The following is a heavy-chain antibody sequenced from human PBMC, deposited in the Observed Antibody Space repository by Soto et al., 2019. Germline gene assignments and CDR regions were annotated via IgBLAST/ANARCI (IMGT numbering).Heavy chain of an antibody. J-gene: IGHJ3*02. V-gene: IGHV3-30*18. CDR3: AKGGGNYADAFDI. CDR2: ISYDGSNK. Sequence: GGSLRLSCAASGFTFSSYGMHWVRQAPGKGLEWVAVISYDGSNKYYADSVKGRFTISRDNSKNTLYLQMNSLRAEDTAVYYCAKGGGNYADAFDIWGQGTMVTVSS. D-gene: IGHD4-4*01. CDR1: GFTFSSYG.